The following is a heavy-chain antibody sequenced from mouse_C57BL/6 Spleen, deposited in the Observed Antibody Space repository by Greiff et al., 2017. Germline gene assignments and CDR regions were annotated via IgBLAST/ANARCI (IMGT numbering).Heavy chain of an antibody. J-gene: IGHJ4*01. Sequence: QVTLKVSGPGILQPSQTLSLTCSFSGFSLSTFGMGVGWIRQPSGKGLEWLAHIWWDDDKYYNPALKSRLTISKDTSKNQVFLKIANVDTADTATYYCARMPSYYSNYEDAMDYWGQGTSVTVSS. CDR1: GFSLSTFGMG. V-gene: IGHV8-8*01. CDR3: ARMPSYYSNYEDAMDY. D-gene: IGHD2-5*01. CDR2: IWWDDDK.